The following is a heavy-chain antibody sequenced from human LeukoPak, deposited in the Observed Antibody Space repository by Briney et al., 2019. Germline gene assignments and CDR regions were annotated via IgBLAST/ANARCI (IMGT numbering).Heavy chain of an antibody. Sequence: PGRSLRLSCAASGFTFSTYIMNWVRQAPGKGLEWVSSITSSSSFMFYADSVKGRFTVSRDNAKKSLYLQMSSLRAEDTAIYYCARLGDYFDYWGQGTLVTVSS. CDR3: ARLGDYFDY. D-gene: IGHD3-16*01. CDR1: GFTFSTYI. J-gene: IGHJ4*02. CDR2: ITSSSSFM. V-gene: IGHV3-21*01.